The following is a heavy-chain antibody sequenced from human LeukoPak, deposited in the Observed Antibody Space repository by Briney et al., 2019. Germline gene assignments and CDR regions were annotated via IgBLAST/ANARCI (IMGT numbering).Heavy chain of an antibody. V-gene: IGHV4-39*07. J-gene: IGHJ6*03. CDR2: IYDSD. CDR1: GASIASSSYY. Sequence: SETLSLTCTVSGASIASSSYYWSWIRQPPGKGLELIGNIYDSDLYNPSLKSRVTISVDTSKNQFSLRLSSATAADTAVYYCARERFDGTTLWGYYYMDVWGKGTTVTVSS. CDR3: ARERFDGTTLWGYYYMDV. D-gene: IGHD1-7*01.